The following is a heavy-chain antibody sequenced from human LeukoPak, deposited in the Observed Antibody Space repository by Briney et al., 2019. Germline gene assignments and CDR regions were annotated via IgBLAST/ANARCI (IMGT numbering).Heavy chain of an antibody. CDR3: ARSRVVVVAAATSGKTYYMDV. J-gene: IGHJ6*03. CDR2: ISSSSSYI. Sequence: GGSLRLSCAASGFTFSSYSMNWVRQAPGKGLEWVSSISSSSSYIYYADSVKGRFTIPRDNAKNSLYLQMNSLRAEDTAVDYCARSRVVVVAAATSGKTYYMDVWGKGTTVTVSS. D-gene: IGHD2-2*01. V-gene: IGHV3-21*01. CDR1: GFTFSSYS.